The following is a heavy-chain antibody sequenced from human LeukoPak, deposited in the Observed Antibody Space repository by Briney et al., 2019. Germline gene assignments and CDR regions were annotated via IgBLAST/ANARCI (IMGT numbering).Heavy chain of an antibody. CDR1: GGSISSSSYY. CDR3: ASLTLEAYFDY. J-gene: IGHJ4*02. V-gene: IGHV4-39*07. CDR2: IYYSGST. Sequence: EASETLSLTCTLSGGSISSSSYYWGWIRQPPGKGLEWIGSIYYSGSTYYNPSLKSRVTISVDTSKNQYSLKLSSVTAADTAVYYCASLTLEAYFDYWGQGTLVTVSS.